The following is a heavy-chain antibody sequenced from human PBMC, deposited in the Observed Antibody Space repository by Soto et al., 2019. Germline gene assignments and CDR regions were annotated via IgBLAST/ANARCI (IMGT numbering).Heavy chain of an antibody. V-gene: IGHV4-39*01. Sequence: QLQLQESGPGLVKPSETLSLTCTVSGGSISSSSYYWGWIRQPPGKGLEWIGSIYYSGSTYYNPSLRSRVTISVDTSKNQFSLKLSSVTAADTAVYYCARHRYGSGSYLGYNWFDPWGQGTLVTVSS. CDR2: IYYSGST. CDR3: ARHRYGSGSYLGYNWFDP. J-gene: IGHJ5*02. CDR1: GGSISSSSYY. D-gene: IGHD3-10*01.